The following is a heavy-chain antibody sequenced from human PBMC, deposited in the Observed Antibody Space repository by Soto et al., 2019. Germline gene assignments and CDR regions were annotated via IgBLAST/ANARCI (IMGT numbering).Heavy chain of an antibody. V-gene: IGHV4-61*08. CDR2: VYCSGST. Sequence: SETLSLTCAVSGGSISSGGYSWRWIRQPPGKGLEWIGYVYCSGSTNYNPSLKSRVTISVDTSRNQFSLKVNSVTAADTAVYYCARRAVVAVTGSLDNWLDPWGQGILVTVSS. D-gene: IGHD2-21*01. CDR3: ARRAVVAVTGSLDNWLDP. J-gene: IGHJ5*02. CDR1: GGSISSGGYS.